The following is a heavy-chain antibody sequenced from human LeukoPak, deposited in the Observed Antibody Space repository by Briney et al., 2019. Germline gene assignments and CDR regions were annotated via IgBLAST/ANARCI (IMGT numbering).Heavy chain of an antibody. Sequence: PGGSLRLSCVASGFSFNSHVLNWVRQAPGKGLEWVSSSSTSGTYMYYADSVKGRFTISRDHAKNSLYLQMSSLTVEDTAVYYCARDLSSRDAYWGQGTLVTVSS. J-gene: IGHJ4*02. CDR1: GFSFNSHV. CDR3: ARDLSSRDAY. CDR2: SSTSGTYM. V-gene: IGHV3-21*04. D-gene: IGHD6-13*01.